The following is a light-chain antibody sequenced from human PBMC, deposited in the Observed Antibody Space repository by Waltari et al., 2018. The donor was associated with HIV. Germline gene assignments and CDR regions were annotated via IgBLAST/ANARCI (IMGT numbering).Light chain of an antibody. CDR3: SSYTSSSTRV. J-gene: IGLJ3*02. CDR2: DVS. CDR1: SSDVGGYNY. Sequence: QSALTQPASVSGSPGQSLTITCTGTSSDVGGYNYVSWYQQHPGKAPNLMIYDVSNRPSVVSNRFSGSKSGNTASLTISGLQAEDEADYYCSSYTSSSTRVFGGGTKLTVL. V-gene: IGLV2-14*03.